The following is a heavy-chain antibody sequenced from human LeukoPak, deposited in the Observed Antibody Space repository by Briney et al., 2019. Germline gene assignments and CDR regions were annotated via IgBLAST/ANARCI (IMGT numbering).Heavy chain of an antibody. CDR2: IWYDGSNK. CDR3: ASASYCKGGSCYSVH. V-gene: IGHV3-33*01. CDR1: GFTFSSYG. J-gene: IGHJ4*02. Sequence: GSLRLSCAASGFTFSSYGMHWVCQAPGKGLEWVAVIWYDGSNKYYADSVKGRFTISRDNSKNTLYLQMNSLRAEDTAVYYCASASYCKGGSCYSVHWGQGTLVAVSS. D-gene: IGHD2-15*01.